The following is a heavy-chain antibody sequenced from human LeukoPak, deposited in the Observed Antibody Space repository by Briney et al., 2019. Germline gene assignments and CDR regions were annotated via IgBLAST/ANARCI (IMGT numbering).Heavy chain of an antibody. D-gene: IGHD3-22*01. Sequence: GGSLRLSCAASGFTFSSYSFNWVRQVPGKGLEWVSSITTTFYTYYTDSVKGRFTISTDHPKNTLYLQMNSLRAEDTAVYFCAKRGVVIRVILVGFHKEAYYFDSWGQGALVTVSS. J-gene: IGHJ4*02. V-gene: IGHV3-21*04. CDR2: ITTTFYT. CDR1: GFTFSSYS. CDR3: AKRGVVIRVILVGFHKEAYYFDS.